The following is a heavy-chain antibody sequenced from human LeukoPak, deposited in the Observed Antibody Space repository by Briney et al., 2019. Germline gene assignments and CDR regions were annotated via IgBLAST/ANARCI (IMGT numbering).Heavy chain of an antibody. CDR3: ARGLPATLLDY. Sequence: GGSLRLSCAASGFTFSSSAMTWVRQAPGKGLEWVSGIGGGGTGTHYADSVKGRFTVSRDNSRNTLYLQMNSLRVEDTAVYYCARGLPATLLDYWGQGTLVTVSS. D-gene: IGHD2-2*01. V-gene: IGHV3-23*01. CDR1: GFTFSSSA. J-gene: IGHJ4*02. CDR2: IGGGGTGT.